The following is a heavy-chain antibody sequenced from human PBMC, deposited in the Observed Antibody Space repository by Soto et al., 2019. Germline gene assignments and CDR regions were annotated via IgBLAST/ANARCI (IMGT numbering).Heavy chain of an antibody. CDR1: GFSLSTSGVG. V-gene: IGHV2-5*02. Sequence: QITLKESGPTLVKPTQTLTLTCTFSGFSLSTSGVGVGWIRQPPGKALEWLALIYWDDDKRYSPSLKSRLTITKDTAKNQVVLTMTNMDPVDTATYYCAHSGGSGWKLLFDYWGQGTLVTVSS. D-gene: IGHD6-19*01. J-gene: IGHJ4*02. CDR2: IYWDDDK. CDR3: AHSGGSGWKLLFDY.